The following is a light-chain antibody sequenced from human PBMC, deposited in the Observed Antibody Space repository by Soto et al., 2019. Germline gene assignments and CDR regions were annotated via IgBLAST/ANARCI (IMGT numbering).Light chain of an antibody. CDR1: QSVSSF. Sequence: EIVLTQSPATLSLSPGERATLSCRASQSVSSFLAWYQQKPGQAPRLLISDASNRATGIPARFSGSGSGTDFTLTISSLEPEDFAVYYCQQRTNWPGTFGQGTRLEIK. J-gene: IGKJ5*01. CDR2: DAS. V-gene: IGKV3-11*01. CDR3: QQRTNWPGT.